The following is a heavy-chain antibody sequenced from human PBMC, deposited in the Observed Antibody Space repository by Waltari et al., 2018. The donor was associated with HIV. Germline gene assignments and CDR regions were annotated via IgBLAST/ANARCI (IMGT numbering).Heavy chain of an antibody. V-gene: IGHV4-31*03. CDR3: ARVSLWFGELLYFDY. D-gene: IGHD3-10*01. J-gene: IGHJ4*02. CDR1: GGSISSGGYY. CDR2: IYYSGST. Sequence: QVQLQESGPGLVKPSQTLSLTCTVSGGSISSGGYYWSWIRQHPGKGLEWIGYIYYSGSTYYNPSLKSRVTISVDTSKNQFSLKLSSVTAADTAVYYCARVSLWFGELLYFDYWGQGTLVTVSS.